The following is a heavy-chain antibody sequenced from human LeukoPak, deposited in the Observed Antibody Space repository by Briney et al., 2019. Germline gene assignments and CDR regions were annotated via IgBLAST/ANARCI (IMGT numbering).Heavy chain of an antibody. Sequence: ASVKVSCEASGYTFSNYGLTWVRQAPGRGLEWMGWTSAYNGNTNYAQKFQDRVTMTTDTSTSTAYMELRSLTSDDTAVYYCARQVDSTMALPDYWGQGTLVTVSS. J-gene: IGHJ4*02. D-gene: IGHD2/OR15-2a*01. V-gene: IGHV1-18*01. CDR2: TSAYNGNT. CDR1: GYTFSNYG. CDR3: ARQVDSTMALPDY.